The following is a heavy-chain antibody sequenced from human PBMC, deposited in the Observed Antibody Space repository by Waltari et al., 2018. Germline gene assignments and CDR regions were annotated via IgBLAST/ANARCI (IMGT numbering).Heavy chain of an antibody. CDR2: IIPILGIA. Sequence: QVQLVQSGAEVKKPGSSVKVSCKASGGTFSSYTISWVRQAPGQGLEWMGRIIPILGIANYEQKFQGRVTITADKSTSTAYMELSSLRSEDTAVYYCARVSTYYYDSSGYAHWGQGTLVTVSS. V-gene: IGHV1-69*02. CDR3: ARVSTYYYDSSGYAH. J-gene: IGHJ4*02. D-gene: IGHD3-22*01. CDR1: GGTFSSYT.